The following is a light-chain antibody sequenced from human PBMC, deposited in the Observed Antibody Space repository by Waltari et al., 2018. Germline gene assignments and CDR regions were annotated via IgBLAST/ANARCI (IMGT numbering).Light chain of an antibody. CDR3: QQRSNWPPEIT. V-gene: IGKV3-11*01. J-gene: IGKJ5*01. CDR1: QIVSSY. CDR2: DAS. Sequence: EIVLTQSPATLSLSTGERATLSCRASQIVSSYLAWYQQKPGQAPRLLIYDASNRATGIPARFSGSGSGTDFTLTISSLEPEDFAVYYCQQRSNWPPEITFGQGTRLEIK.